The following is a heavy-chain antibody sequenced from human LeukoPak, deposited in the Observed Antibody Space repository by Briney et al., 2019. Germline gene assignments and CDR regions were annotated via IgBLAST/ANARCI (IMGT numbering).Heavy chain of an antibody. Sequence: ATVKVSCKASGYTFTSYGISWVRQAPGQGLEWMGWISAYNGNTNYAQKLQGRVTMTTDTSTSTAYMELRSLRSDDTAVYYCASSRAGGYFDYWGQGTLVTVSS. D-gene: IGHD3-16*01. CDR3: ASSRAGGYFDY. V-gene: IGHV1-18*04. J-gene: IGHJ4*02. CDR2: ISAYNGNT. CDR1: GYTFTSYG.